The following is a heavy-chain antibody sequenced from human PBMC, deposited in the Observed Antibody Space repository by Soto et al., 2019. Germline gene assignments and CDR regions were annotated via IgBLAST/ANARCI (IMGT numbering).Heavy chain of an antibody. V-gene: IGHV4-31*03. CDR2: VHYSGTT. CDR3: AGGGTAEAGWANWGDL. CDR1: GGSIGGDGSY. D-gene: IGHD3-16*01. Sequence: QVQLQESGRGLVEPSPTLSLTCTVSGGSIGGDGSYWRWLRPPPGKGLEWVGYVHYSGTTYYNPSLKSRLTLAVDTSKTQCSLSLRTVTAADTAVYACAGGGTAEAGWANWGDLLGQGTLVTVSS. J-gene: IGHJ5*02.